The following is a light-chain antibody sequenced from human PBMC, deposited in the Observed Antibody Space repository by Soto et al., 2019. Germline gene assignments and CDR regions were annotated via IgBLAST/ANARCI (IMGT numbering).Light chain of an antibody. J-gene: IGLJ1*01. CDR3: CSYAGSYTFYG. CDR1: SSDVGGYNY. V-gene: IGLV2-11*01. CDR2: DVS. Sequence: QSALTQPRSVSGSPGQSVTISCTGTSSDVGGYNYVSWYQQHPGTAPKLMIYDVSVRPSGVPDRFSGSKSGNTASLTISGLQAEDEADYYCCSYAGSYTFYGFGTGTKVTVL.